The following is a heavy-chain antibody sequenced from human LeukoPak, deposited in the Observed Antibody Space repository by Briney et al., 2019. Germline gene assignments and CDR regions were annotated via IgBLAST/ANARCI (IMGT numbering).Heavy chain of an antibody. V-gene: IGHV4-34*01. J-gene: IGHJ4*02. D-gene: IGHD3-10*01. CDR2: INHSGST. Sequence: PSETLSLTCAVYGGSFSGYYWSWIRQPPGKGLEWIGEINHSGSTNYNPSLKGRVTISVDTSKNQFSLKLSSVTAADTAVYYCARVGETYYYGSGSFDWGQGTLVTVSS. CDR1: GGSFSGYY. CDR3: ARVGETYYYGSGSFD.